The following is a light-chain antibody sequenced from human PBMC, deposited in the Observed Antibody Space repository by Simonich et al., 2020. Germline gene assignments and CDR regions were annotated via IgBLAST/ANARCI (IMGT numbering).Light chain of an antibody. V-gene: IGKV4-1*01. CDR2: WAA. CDR3: QQYYSTPPT. Sequence: DIVMTQSPDSLAVSLGERATINCKSSQSVLYSSNNKNYLAWYQQKTGQPPKLLIYWAATRESGVPDRFSGSGSGTDFTRTIRSLQAEDVAVYYCQQYYSTPPTFGQGTKVEIK. J-gene: IGKJ1*01. CDR1: QSVLYSSNNKNY.